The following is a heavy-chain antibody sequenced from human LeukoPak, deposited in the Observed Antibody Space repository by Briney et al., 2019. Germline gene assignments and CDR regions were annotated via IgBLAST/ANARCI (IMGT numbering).Heavy chain of an antibody. V-gene: IGHV1-2*02. CDR2: INPNSGGT. J-gene: IGHJ5*02. CDR3: AIIVEATLVPPRGFDP. Sequence: ASVKVSCKASGYTFTGYYMHWVRQAPGQGLEWMGWINPNSGGTNYAQKFQGRVTMTRDTSISTAYMELSRLRSDDTAVYYCAIIVEATLVPPRGFDPWGQGTLVTVSS. CDR1: GYTFTGYY. D-gene: IGHD1-26*01.